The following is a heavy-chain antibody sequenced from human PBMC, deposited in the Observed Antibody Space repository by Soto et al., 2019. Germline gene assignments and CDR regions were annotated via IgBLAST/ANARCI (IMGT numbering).Heavy chain of an antibody. J-gene: IGHJ1*01. D-gene: IGHD4-17*01. CDR2: IYYSGST. CDR3: ASYGDYASSFQH. V-gene: IGHV4-59*01. Sequence: SETLSLTCTVSGGSISSYYWSWIRQPPGKGLEWIGYIYYSGSTNYNPSLKSRVTISVDTSKNQFSLKLSSVTAADTAVYYCASYGDYASSFQHWGQGTLVTVSS. CDR1: GGSISSYY.